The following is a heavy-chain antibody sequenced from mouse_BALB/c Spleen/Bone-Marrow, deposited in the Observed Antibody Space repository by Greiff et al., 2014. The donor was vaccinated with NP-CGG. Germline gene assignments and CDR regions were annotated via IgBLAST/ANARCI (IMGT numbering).Heavy chain of an antibody. V-gene: IGHV5-4*02. J-gene: IGHJ2*01. D-gene: IGHD1-1*01. Sequence: VQVVESGGGLVKPGGSLKLSCAASGFTFSDYYMYWVRQTPEKRLEWVATISDGGSYTYYPDSVKGRFTISRDNAKNNLYLQMSSLKSEDTAMYYCARGSSYFDYWGQGTTLTVSS. CDR2: ISDGGSYT. CDR3: ARGSSYFDY. CDR1: GFTFSDYY.